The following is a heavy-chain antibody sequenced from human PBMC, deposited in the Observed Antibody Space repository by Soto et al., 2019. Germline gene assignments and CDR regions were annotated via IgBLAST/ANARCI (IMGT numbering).Heavy chain of an antibody. CDR2: ISYDGSTK. Sequence: QVQLVESGGGVVQPGRSLRLSCAASGFTFTNYGMHWVRQAPGKGMEWVAVISYDGSTKYYADSVKRRFNISRDNSKNTLYLQMNILGAEYTAVYYCANAIYYDSIGHDYGTDCSFDYWGQGSLFTVSS. CDR3: ANAIYYDSIGHDYGTDCSFDY. CDR1: GFTFTNYG. D-gene: IGHD3-22*01. J-gene: IGHJ4*02. V-gene: IGHV3-30*18.